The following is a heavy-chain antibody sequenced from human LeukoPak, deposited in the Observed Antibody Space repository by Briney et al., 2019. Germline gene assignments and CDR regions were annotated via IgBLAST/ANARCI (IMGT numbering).Heavy chain of an antibody. CDR1: GFTFGDYA. CDR3: TSSLSNRPYYYYGMDV. J-gene: IGHJ6*02. V-gene: IGHV3-49*04. Sequence: GGSLRLYCTASGFTFGDYAMSWVRQAPGKGLEWVGFIRSKAYGGATEYAASVKGRFTISRDDSKSIAYLQMNSLKTEDTAVYYCTSSLSNRPYYYYGMDVWGQGTTVTVSS. D-gene: IGHD4-11*01. CDR2: IRSKAYGGAT.